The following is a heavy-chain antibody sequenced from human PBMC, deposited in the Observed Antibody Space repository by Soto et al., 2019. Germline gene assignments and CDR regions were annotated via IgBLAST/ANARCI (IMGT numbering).Heavy chain of an antibody. Sequence: GGSLRLSCAASGFTFSSCSMNWVRQAPGKGLEWVSYISSSSSTIYYADSVKGRFTISRDNAKNSLYLQMNSLRAEDTAVYYCARADYSNHYYYYYMDVWGKGATVTVSS. CDR2: ISSSSSTI. V-gene: IGHV3-48*01. CDR3: ARADYSNHYYYYYMDV. D-gene: IGHD4-4*01. J-gene: IGHJ6*03. CDR1: GFTFSSCS.